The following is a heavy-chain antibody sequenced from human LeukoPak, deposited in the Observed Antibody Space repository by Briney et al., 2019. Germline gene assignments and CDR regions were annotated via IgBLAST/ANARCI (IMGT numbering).Heavy chain of an antibody. CDR1: GFTFSSYS. J-gene: IGHJ6*03. D-gene: IGHD2-8*01. V-gene: IGHV4-59*01. CDR2: IYYGGST. Sequence: GSLRLSCAASGFTFSSYSMNWVRQPPGKGLEWIGYIYYGGSTNYNPSLKSRVTISVDTSKNQFSLKLSSVTAADTAVYYCARGVEMDYYYYYYMDVWGKGTTVTVSS. CDR3: ARGVEMDYYYYYYMDV.